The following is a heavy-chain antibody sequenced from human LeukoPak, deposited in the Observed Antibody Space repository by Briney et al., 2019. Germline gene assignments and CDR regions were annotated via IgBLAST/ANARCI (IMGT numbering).Heavy chain of an antibody. Sequence: ASVKVSCKASGYTFTGYYMHWVRQAPGQGLEWMGGIIPIFGTANYAQKFQGRVTITADKSTSTAYMELSSLRSEDTAVYYCARDDGSWNYYDSSGYLDYWGQGTLVTVSS. CDR1: GYTFTGYY. CDR3: ARDDGSWNYYDSSGYLDY. J-gene: IGHJ4*02. V-gene: IGHV1-69*06. D-gene: IGHD3-22*01. CDR2: IIPIFGTA.